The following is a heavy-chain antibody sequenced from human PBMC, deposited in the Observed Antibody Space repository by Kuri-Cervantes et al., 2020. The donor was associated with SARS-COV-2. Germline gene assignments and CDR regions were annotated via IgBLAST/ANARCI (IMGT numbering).Heavy chain of an antibody. CDR3: AREGVDIVGAPHDAFDI. J-gene: IGHJ3*02. Sequence: GESLKISCAASGFTFSSYWMSWVRQAPGKGLEWVANIKQDGSEKYYVDSVKGRFTISRDNAKNSLYLQMNSLRAEDTAVYYCAREGVDIVGAPHDAFDIWGQGTMVTGSS. D-gene: IGHD1-26*01. CDR1: GFTFSSYW. CDR2: IKQDGSEK. V-gene: IGHV3-7*01.